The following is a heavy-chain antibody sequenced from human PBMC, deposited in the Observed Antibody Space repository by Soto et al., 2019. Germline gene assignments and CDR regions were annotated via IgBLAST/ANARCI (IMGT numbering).Heavy chain of an antibody. CDR2: INHSGST. Sequence: QVQLQQWGAGLLKPSETLSLTCAVYGGSFSGYYWSWIRQPPGKGLEWIGEINHSGSTNYNPSLKSRVTISVDTSKNQFSLKLSSVTAADTAVYYRATYSGRESYNWFDPWGQGTLVTVSS. CDR1: GGSFSGYY. D-gene: IGHD2-15*01. J-gene: IGHJ5*02. V-gene: IGHV4-34*01. CDR3: ATYSGRESYNWFDP.